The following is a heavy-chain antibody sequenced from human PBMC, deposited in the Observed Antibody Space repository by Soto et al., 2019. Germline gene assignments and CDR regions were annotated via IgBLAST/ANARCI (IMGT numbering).Heavy chain of an antibody. CDR3: ARPVRASTVVTLWRCYFDY. Sequence: GWSLRLSSAASVFTFNSYAMSWVRQAPGKGLEWVSAISGSGGSTYYADSVKGRFTISRDNSKNTLYLQMNSLRAEDTAVYYCARPVRASTVVTLWRCYFDYWGQGTLVTVSS. D-gene: IGHD4-17*01. J-gene: IGHJ4*02. V-gene: IGHV3-23*01. CDR1: VFTFNSYA. CDR2: ISGSGGST.